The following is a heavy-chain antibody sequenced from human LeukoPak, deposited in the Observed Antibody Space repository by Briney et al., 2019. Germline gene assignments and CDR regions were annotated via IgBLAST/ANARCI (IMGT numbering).Heavy chain of an antibody. CDR3: ARDKSPPSSMAARLSMNWFDP. Sequence: GGSLRLSRAASGFTFSSSNMNWVRQAPGKGLEWVSSISSSSTYIYYADSVKGRFTISRDNAKNSLYLQMNSLRAEDTAMYYCARDKSPPSSMAARLSMNWFDPWGQGTLVTVSS. D-gene: IGHD6-6*01. CDR2: ISSSSTYI. J-gene: IGHJ5*02. V-gene: IGHV3-21*01. CDR1: GFTFSSSN.